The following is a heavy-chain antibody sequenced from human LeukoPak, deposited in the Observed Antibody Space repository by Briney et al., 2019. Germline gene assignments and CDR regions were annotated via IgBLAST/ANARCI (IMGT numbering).Heavy chain of an antibody. CDR3: AKDPNWGSPKYYFDY. Sequence: PGGSLRLSCAASGFTFSSYVMNWVRQAPGKGLEWVSAISASGDSASFADSVKGRFTISRDNLKSTLYLQMNSLRAEDTAVYYCAKDPNWGSPKYYFDYWGQGTLVTVSS. J-gene: IGHJ4*02. D-gene: IGHD3-16*01. CDR2: ISASGDSA. V-gene: IGHV3-23*01. CDR1: GFTFSSYV.